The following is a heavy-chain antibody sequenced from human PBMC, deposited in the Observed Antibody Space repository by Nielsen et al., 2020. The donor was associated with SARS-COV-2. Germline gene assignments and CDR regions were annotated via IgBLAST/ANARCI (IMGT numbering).Heavy chain of an antibody. V-gene: IGHV3-20*04. D-gene: IGHD1-1*01. CDR3: AKATTIDNWFDP. CDR2: INWNGGST. J-gene: IGHJ5*02. Sequence: GGSLRLSCAASGFTFDDYAMHWVRQAPGKGLEWVSGINWNGGSTGYADSVKGRFTISRDNSKNTLYLQMNSLRAEDTALYYCAKATTIDNWFDPWGQGTLVTVSS. CDR1: GFTFDDYA.